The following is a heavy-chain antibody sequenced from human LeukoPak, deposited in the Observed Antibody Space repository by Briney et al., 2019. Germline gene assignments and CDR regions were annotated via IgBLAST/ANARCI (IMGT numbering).Heavy chain of an antibody. D-gene: IGHD2-15*01. V-gene: IGHV3-33*01. CDR2: IWYDGSNK. CDR3: ARESYCSGGSCYLTY. J-gene: IGHJ4*02. Sequence: PGGSLRLSCAASGFTFSGYGMHWVRQAPGKGLEWVAVIWYDGSNKYYGDSVKGRFTISRDNSKNSLYLQMNSLRAEDTAVYYCARESYCSGGSCYLTYWGQGTLVTVSS. CDR1: GFTFSGYG.